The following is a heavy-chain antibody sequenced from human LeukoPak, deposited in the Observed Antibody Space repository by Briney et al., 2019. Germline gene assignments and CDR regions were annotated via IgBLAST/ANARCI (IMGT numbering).Heavy chain of an antibody. Sequence: PGGSLRLSCAASGFTFSSYAMSWVRQAPGKGLEWVSAISGSGGSTYYADSVKGRFTISRDNSKNTLYLQMDSLRAEDTAVYYCAKNFGDYGLFRYWGQGTLVTVSS. CDR3: AKNFGDYGLFRY. V-gene: IGHV3-23*01. CDR1: GFTFSSYA. J-gene: IGHJ4*01. CDR2: ISGSGGST. D-gene: IGHD4-17*01.